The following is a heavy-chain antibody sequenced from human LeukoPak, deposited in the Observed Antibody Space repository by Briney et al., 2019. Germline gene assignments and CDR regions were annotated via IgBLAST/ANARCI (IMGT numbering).Heavy chain of an antibody. CDR2: ISSSSSTI. CDR1: GFTFSSYS. J-gene: IGHJ4*02. D-gene: IGHD6-6*01. CDR3: ARGQQLVFDY. V-gene: IGHV3-48*01. Sequence: GGSLRLSCAASGFTFSSYSMNWVRQAPGKGLEWVSYISSSSSTIYYADSVKGRFTISRDNAKNSLYLQMNSLRAEDTAVYYCARGQQLVFDYWGRGTLVTVSS.